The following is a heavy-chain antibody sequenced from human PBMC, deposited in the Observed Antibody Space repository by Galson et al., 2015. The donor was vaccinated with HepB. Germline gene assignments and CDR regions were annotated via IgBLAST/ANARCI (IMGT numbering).Heavy chain of an antibody. Sequence: SLRLSCAASGFTVSNSYMNWVRQAPGKGLEWNSIIHSGGSTYYADSVKGRFTFSRDNSNNMLYLQMNSLRIEDTAVYYCARDSHASGWSSFDYWGLGTQVTVSS. CDR1: GFTVSNSY. D-gene: IGHD6-19*01. V-gene: IGHV3-66*02. CDR2: IHSGGST. CDR3: ARDSHASGWSSFDY. J-gene: IGHJ4*02.